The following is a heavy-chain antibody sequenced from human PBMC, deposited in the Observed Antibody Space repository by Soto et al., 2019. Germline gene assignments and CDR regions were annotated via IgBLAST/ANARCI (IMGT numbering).Heavy chain of an antibody. CDR2: ISGSGGST. CDR3: AKDQYVVVTTTWFDP. CDR1: GFTFSSYA. Sequence: GGSLRLSCAASGFTFSSYAMSWVRQAPGKGLEWVSTISGSGGSTYYADSVKGRFTISRDNSKNTLFLQMNSLRAEDTAVYYCAKDQYVVVTTTWFDPWGQETLVTVSS. J-gene: IGHJ5*02. D-gene: IGHD2-21*02. V-gene: IGHV3-23*01.